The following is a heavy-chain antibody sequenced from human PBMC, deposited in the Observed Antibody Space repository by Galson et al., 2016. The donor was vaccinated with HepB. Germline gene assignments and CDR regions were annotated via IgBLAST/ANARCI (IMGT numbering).Heavy chain of an antibody. CDR3: ARGELFQPLVYPTYFFHY. CDR2: INHSGST. J-gene: IGHJ4*02. Sequence: ETLSLTCAVSGDSISSSSYYWGWIRQPPGKGLEWIGEINHSGSTNYNPSLKSRVTISVDTSKNQFSLKVNSVTAADTAMDYCARGELFQPLVYPTYFFHYWGRGTLVTVSS. D-gene: IGHD3-10*01. CDR1: GDSISSSSYY. V-gene: IGHV4-39*07.